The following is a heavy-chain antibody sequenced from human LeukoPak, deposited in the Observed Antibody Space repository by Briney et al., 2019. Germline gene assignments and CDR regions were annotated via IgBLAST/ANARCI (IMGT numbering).Heavy chain of an antibody. CDR3: GRRYCSGGSCYPDY. D-gene: IGHD2-15*01. J-gene: IGHJ4*02. CDR1: GYTFTGYY. V-gene: IGHV1-2*02. CDR2: INPKSGGT. Sequence: GASVKVSCKASGYTFTGYYMQWVRQAPGQGLEWMGWINPKSGGTNYAQKFQGRVTMTRDTSISTAYMELSRLTSDDTAVLYCGRRYCSGGSCYPDYWGQGTLVTVSS.